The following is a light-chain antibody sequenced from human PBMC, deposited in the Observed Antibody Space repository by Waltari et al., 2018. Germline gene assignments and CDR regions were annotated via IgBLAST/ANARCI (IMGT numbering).Light chain of an antibody. J-gene: IGLJ3*02. CDR3: QSGDSSGVGV. Sequence: SYELTQPPSVSVSPGQTARITCSGDALPKHYANGYPQKPGQVPVLVLYKDSETPPGIPELFSGSSSGTTVTLTISGVQAEDEADYYCQSGDSSGVGVFGGGTKLTVL. CDR1: ALPKHY. CDR2: KDS. V-gene: IGLV3-25*03.